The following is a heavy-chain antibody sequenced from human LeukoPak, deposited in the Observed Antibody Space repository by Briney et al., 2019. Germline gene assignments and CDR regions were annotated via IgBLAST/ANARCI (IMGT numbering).Heavy chain of an antibody. CDR2: IYAGDSDT. CDR1: GYSFTSYW. CDR3: ARLYDSSGYPFDY. Sequence: GESLKISCKGSGYSFTSYWIGWVRQLPGKGLEWMGIIYAGDSDTTYSPSFQGQVTMSADKSISTAYLQWSSLKASDTAMYYCARLYDSSGYPFDYWGQGTLVTVSS. J-gene: IGHJ4*02. D-gene: IGHD3-22*01. V-gene: IGHV5-51*01.